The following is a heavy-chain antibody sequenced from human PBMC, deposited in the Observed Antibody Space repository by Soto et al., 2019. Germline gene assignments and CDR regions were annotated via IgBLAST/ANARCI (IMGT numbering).Heavy chain of an antibody. V-gene: IGHV1-18*01. CDR2: ISTYKSKT. D-gene: IGHD3-10*01. CDR3: ARDSALGAADPHHWFEY. CDR1: GYTFTNYG. J-gene: IGHJ5*01. Sequence: QVQLVQSGAEVKKPGASVKVSCKTSGYTFTNYGISWVRQAPGQGLEWMGWISTYKSKTNYAQKLQGRVTMTTDTHTSTVYMELKSLRSDDTAVYYRARDSALGAADPHHWFEYWGQGTLVTVSP.